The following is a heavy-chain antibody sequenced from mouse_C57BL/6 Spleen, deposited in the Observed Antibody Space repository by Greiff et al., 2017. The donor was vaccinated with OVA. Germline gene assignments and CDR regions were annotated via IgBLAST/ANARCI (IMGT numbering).Heavy chain of an antibody. V-gene: IGHV3-6*01. CDR2: ISYDGST. CDR1: GYSLTSGYY. D-gene: IGHD1-1*01. CDR3: ARVADYYGSSSPYFDY. J-gene: IGHJ2*01. Sequence: VQLKESGPGLVKPSQSLSLTCSFTGYSLTSGYYWNWIRQFPGNKLEWMDYISYDGSTNYNPSLKTRIPITRDTSKNQFFLKLNSVTTEDTATYYSARVADYYGSSSPYFDYWGQGTTLTVSS.